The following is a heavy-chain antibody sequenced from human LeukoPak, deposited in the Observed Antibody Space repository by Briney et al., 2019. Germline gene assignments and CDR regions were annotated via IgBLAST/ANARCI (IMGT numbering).Heavy chain of an antibody. Sequence: GGSLRLSCAASGFTFSNHGMNWVRQAPGKRLEWLSGISPRGGGTYYADSVKGRFTISRDDSKNTLSLQMNSLRVEDTAVYYCARDLAWGAFDYWGQGTLVTVSS. V-gene: IGHV3-23*01. D-gene: IGHD7-27*01. CDR1: GFTFSNHG. CDR2: ISPRGGGT. J-gene: IGHJ4*02. CDR3: ARDLAWGAFDY.